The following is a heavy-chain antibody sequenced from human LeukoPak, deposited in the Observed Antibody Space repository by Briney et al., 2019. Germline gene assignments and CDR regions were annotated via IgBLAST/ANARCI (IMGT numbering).Heavy chain of an antibody. CDR1: GFTFSSCW. CDR3: VRDRQIAY. CDR2: IKQDGSEK. J-gene: IGHJ4*02. Sequence: GGSLRLSCAASGFTFSSCWLTWVRQAPGQGLEWVANIKQDGSEKHYVDSVKGRFTISRDNAKNSLYLQMNSLRAEDTAVYYCVRDRQIAYWGQGTLVTVSS. V-gene: IGHV3-7*01.